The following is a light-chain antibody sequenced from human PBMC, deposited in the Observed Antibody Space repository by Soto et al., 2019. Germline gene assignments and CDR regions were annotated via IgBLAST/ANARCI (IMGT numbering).Light chain of an antibody. V-gene: IGKV3-20*01. J-gene: IGKJ2*01. Sequence: EIVLTQSPGTLSLSPGERATLSCRASQTVSSNYLAWYQQKPGQAPRLLIYDASRRATGIPDRFSGSGSGTDFTLTISRLEPEDFAVYYCQQSGSWYTFGQGTKLEIK. CDR3: QQSGSWYT. CDR2: DAS. CDR1: QTVSSNY.